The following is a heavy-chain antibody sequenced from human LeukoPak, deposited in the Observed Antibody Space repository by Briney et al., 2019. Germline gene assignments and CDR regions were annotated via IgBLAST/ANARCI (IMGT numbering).Heavy chain of an antibody. CDR2: ISAYNGNT. Sequence: ASVKVSCKASGYTFTSYGISWVRQAPGQGLEWMGWISAYNGNTNYAQKLQGRVTMTTDTSTSTAYMELRSLRSDDTAVYYCARDHYDILTGYYSGSDYWGQGTLVTVSS. J-gene: IGHJ4*02. V-gene: IGHV1-18*01. CDR1: GYTFTSYG. CDR3: ARDHYDILTGYYSGSDY. D-gene: IGHD3-9*01.